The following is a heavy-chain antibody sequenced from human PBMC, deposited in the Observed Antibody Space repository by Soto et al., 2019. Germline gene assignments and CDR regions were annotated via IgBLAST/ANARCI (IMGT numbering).Heavy chain of an antibody. J-gene: IGHJ6*02. CDR3: ARHVPYCSDSSHCAYGLDV. V-gene: IGHV4-59*08. D-gene: IGHD2-15*01. Sequence: QVQLQESGPGLVRPSETLSLICTVSGGSISSYYWSWLRQPPGKGLEWIGYIYYSGTTRYNPSLKSRVTISVDTSKIQFSLKLSSLTAADTAVYHCARHVPYCSDSSHCAYGLDVWGQGTTVTVS. CDR1: GGSISSYY. CDR2: IYYSGTT.